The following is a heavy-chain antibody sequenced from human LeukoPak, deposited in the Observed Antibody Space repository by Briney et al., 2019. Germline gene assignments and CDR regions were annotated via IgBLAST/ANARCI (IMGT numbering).Heavy chain of an antibody. D-gene: IGHD4-17*01. V-gene: IGHV4-59*01. CDR3: ARGPNGDYGMDV. CDR2: FYYSGST. J-gene: IGHJ6*02. Sequence: SETLSLNCTVSGGYISSYYWSWIRQPPGKGLEWIGYFYYSGSTNYNPSLKSRVSVSGDTSKNQLSLKLSSVTAADSAVYYCARGPNGDYGMDVWGHGTTVTVSS. CDR1: GGYISSYY.